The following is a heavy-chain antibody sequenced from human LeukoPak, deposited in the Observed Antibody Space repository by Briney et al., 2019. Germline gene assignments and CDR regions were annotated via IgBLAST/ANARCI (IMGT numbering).Heavy chain of an antibody. CDR2: INSDGSST. J-gene: IGHJ4*02. CDR1: GFTFSSYW. Sequence: GGSLRLSCAASGFTFSSYWMHWVRKAPGKWLVWVSRINSDGSSTSYADSVKGRFTISRDNAKNTLYLQMNSLRAEDTAVYYCARDLSGIAGYTYGRGIDYWGQGTLVTVSS. V-gene: IGHV3-74*01. D-gene: IGHD5-18*01. CDR3: ARDLSGIAGYTYGRGIDY.